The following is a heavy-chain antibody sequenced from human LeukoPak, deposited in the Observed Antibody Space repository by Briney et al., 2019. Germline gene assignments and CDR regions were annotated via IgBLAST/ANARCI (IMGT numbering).Heavy chain of an antibody. CDR3: ASPFFGSGSYYHNFDY. CDR2: INPNSGGT. V-gene: IGHV1-2*06. Sequence: ASVKVSCKASGYTFTGYYMHWVRQAPGQGLEWMGRINPNSGGTNYAQKFQGRVTMTRDTSISTAYMELSSLRSEDTAVYYCASPFFGSGSYYHNFDYWGQGTLVTVSS. D-gene: IGHD3-10*01. CDR1: GYTFTGYY. J-gene: IGHJ4*02.